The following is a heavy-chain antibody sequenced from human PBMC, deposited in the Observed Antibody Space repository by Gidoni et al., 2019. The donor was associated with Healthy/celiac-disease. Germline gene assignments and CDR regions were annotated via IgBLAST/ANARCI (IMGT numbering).Heavy chain of an antibody. Sequence: QVQLVQSGAEVTKPVSSVQVSCKASGGTFSSYAISCVRQAPGQGLEWMGGIIPIVGTANYAQKFQGRVTITADESTSTAYMELSSLRSEDTAVYYCARGVTPSAGAFDIWGQGTMVTVSA. CDR2: IIPIVGTA. J-gene: IGHJ3*02. D-gene: IGHD2-21*02. CDR1: GGTFSSYA. V-gene: IGHV1-69*01. CDR3: ARGVTPSAGAFDI.